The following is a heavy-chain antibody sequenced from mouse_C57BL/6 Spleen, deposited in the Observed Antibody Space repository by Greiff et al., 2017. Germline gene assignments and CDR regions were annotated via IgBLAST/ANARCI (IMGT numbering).Heavy chain of an antibody. CDR1: GYTFTDYE. Sequence: QVQLQQSGAELVRPGASVTLSCTASGYTFTDYEMHWVKQTPVHGLEWIGAIDPETGGTAYNQKFKGKAILTADKSSSTAYMELRSLTSEDSAVYYCTRSGYYGSSYRAMDYWGQGTSVTVSS. CDR2: IDPETGGT. J-gene: IGHJ4*01. V-gene: IGHV1-15*01. D-gene: IGHD1-1*01. CDR3: TRSGYYGSSYRAMDY.